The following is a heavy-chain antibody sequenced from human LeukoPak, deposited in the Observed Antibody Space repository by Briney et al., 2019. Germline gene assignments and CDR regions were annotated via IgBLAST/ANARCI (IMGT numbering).Heavy chain of an antibody. Sequence: PSKTLSLTCTVSGGSISSYYWSWIRQPPGKGLEWIGYIYYSGSTNYNPSLKSRVTISVDTSKIQFSRKLSSVTAADSAVYYCARDRENWFDPWGQGTLVTVSS. CDR2: IYYSGST. D-gene: IGHD1-26*01. J-gene: IGHJ5*02. CDR1: GGSISSYY. V-gene: IGHV4-59*01. CDR3: ARDRENWFDP.